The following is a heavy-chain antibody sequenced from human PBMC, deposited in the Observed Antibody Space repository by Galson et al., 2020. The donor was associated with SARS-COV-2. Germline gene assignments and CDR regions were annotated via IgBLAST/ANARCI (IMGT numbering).Heavy chain of an antibody. D-gene: IGHD6-13*01. CDR2: IYYSGST. CDR3: ARAPPGSWYRYFDY. V-gene: IGHV4-59*01. J-gene: IGHJ4*02. Sequence: ASETLSLTCTVSGGSISSYYWSWIRQPLGKGLEWIGYIYYSGSTNYNPSLKSRVTISVDTSKNQFSLKLSSVTAADTAVYYCARAPPGSWYRYFDYCGQGTLVTVSS. CDR1: GGSISSYY.